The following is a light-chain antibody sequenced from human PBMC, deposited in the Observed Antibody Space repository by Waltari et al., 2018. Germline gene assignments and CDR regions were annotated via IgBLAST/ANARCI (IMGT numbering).Light chain of an antibody. CDR1: QTISIF. J-gene: IGKJ2*01. V-gene: IGKV1-39*01. CDR2: AAS. Sequence: DIQMTQSPASLSASVGDRVTMTCRASQTISIFLNWYKQKPGKAPKLLISAASSLQTGVPSRFRGSGSGTEFTLTINSLQPEDFASYYCQQTYTSPQATFGQGTKLEIK. CDR3: QQTYTSPQAT.